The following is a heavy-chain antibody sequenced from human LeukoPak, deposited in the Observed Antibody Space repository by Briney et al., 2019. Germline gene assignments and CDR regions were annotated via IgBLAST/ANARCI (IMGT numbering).Heavy chain of an antibody. D-gene: IGHD3-9*01. CDR1: GFTFSCY. CDR2: ISSSSSTI. Sequence: GGSLRLSCAASGFTFSCYWVRQAPGKGLEWVSYISSSSSTIYYADSVKGRFTISRDNAKNSLYLQMNSLRDEDTAVYYCARDGGYDILTGYSSTLDYWGQGTLVTVSS. CDR3: ARDGGYDILTGYSSTLDY. J-gene: IGHJ4*02. V-gene: IGHV3-48*02.